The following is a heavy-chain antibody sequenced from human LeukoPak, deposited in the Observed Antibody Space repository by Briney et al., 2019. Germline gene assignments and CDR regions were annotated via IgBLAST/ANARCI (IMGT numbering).Heavy chain of an antibody. J-gene: IGHJ5*02. CDR3: ARDQLEGTFDP. CDR2: IIPIFGTA. V-gene: IGHV1-69*13. D-gene: IGHD1-1*01. CDR1: GYTFTSYG. Sequence: GASVKVSCKASGYTFTSYGISWVRQAPGQGLEWMGGIIPIFGTANYAQKFQGRVTITADESTSTAYMELSSLRSENTAVYYCARDQLEGTFDPWGQGTLVTVSS.